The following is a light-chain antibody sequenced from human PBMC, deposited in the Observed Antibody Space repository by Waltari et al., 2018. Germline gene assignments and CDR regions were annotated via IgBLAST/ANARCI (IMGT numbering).Light chain of an antibody. Sequence: IVMTQSPDSLAVSLGARATIHCKSSQSVLYSSNNKNYLAWYQQKPGQPPKLLIYWASTRESGVPDRFTGSGSGTDFTLTISNLQAEDVAVYYCQQYYSTPYTFGLGTKLEIK. CDR3: QQYYSTPYT. J-gene: IGKJ2*01. CDR2: WAS. V-gene: IGKV4-1*01. CDR1: QSVLYSSNNKNY.